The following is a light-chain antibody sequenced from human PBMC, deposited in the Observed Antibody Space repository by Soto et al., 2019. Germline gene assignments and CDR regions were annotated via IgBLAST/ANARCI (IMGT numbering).Light chain of an antibody. J-gene: IGLJ1*01. V-gene: IGLV3-1*01. Sequence: ELTQPPSVSVSPGQTASITCSGDKLGDKYACWYQQKPGQSPVLVIYQDSKRPSGIPERFSGSNSGNTATLTISGTQAMDEADYYCQAWDSSSYVFGTGTKVTVL. CDR3: QAWDSSSYV. CDR2: QDS. CDR1: KLGDKY.